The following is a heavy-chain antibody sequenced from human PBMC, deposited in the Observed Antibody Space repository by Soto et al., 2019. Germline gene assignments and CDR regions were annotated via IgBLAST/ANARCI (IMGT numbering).Heavy chain of an antibody. D-gene: IGHD6-13*01. CDR1: GFTFSSYW. Sequence: GSLILSCAASGFTFSSYWMSWVRQAPGKGLEWVANIKQDGSEKYYVDSVKGRFTISRDNAKNSLYLQMNSLRAEDTAVYYCARDRAGYSSSWYAGIDYWGQGTLVTVSS. CDR3: ARDRAGYSSSWYAGIDY. V-gene: IGHV3-7*01. CDR2: IKQDGSEK. J-gene: IGHJ4*02.